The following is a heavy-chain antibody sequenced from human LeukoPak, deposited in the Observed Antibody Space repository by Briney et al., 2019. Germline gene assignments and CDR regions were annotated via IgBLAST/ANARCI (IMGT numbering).Heavy chain of an antibody. J-gene: IGHJ6*02. CDR2: IHSDGGST. Sequence: GGSLGLSCAASGFTFSGYWMHWVRQAPGKGLAWVSRIHSDGGSTIYGDSVKGRFAISRDNDKNTVYLQMNSLRAEDTAVYYCARGLNYGWDVWGQGTTVTVSS. CDR1: GFTFSGYW. V-gene: IGHV3-74*01. CDR3: ARGLNYGWDV.